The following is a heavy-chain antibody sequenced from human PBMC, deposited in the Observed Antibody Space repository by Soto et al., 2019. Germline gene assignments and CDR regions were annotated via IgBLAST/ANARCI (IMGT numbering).Heavy chain of an antibody. CDR1: GFSLSNARMG. J-gene: IGHJ6*02. Sequence: SGPTLVNPTETLRLTFTVSGFSLSNARMGVSWIRQPPGKALEWLAHIFSNDEKSYSTSLKSRLTISKDTSKSQVVLTMTNMDPVDTATYYCTRVVVPAAYYYYYGMDVWGQGTTVTVSS. CDR2: IFSNDEK. D-gene: IGHD2-2*01. V-gene: IGHV2-26*01. CDR3: TRVVVPAAYYYYYGMDV.